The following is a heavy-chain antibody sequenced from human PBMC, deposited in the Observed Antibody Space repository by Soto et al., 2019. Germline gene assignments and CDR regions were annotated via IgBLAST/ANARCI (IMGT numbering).Heavy chain of an antibody. CDR1: GGSISSYY. J-gene: IGHJ4*02. D-gene: IGHD5-18*01. CDR3: ASHVDTAMVFDC. Sequence: SETLSLTCTVSGGSISSYYWSWIRQPPGKGLEWIGYIYYSGSTNYNPSLKSRVTISVDTSKNQFSLKLSSVTAADTAVYYCASHVDTAMVFDCWGQGTLVTVSS. V-gene: IGHV4-59*01. CDR2: IYYSGST.